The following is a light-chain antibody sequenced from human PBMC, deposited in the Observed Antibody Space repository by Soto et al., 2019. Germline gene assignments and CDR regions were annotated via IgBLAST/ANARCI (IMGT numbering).Light chain of an antibody. Sequence: QAVVTQEPSLTVSPGGTVTLTCASSTVAVTSGYYPNWFQQKPGQAPRALIYSTSNKQSWTPARFSGSLLGGKAALTLSGVQPEDEAEYYCLLYYGGAQPWVFGGGTKLTVL. CDR3: LLYYGGAQPWV. CDR2: STS. J-gene: IGLJ3*02. CDR1: TVAVTSGYY. V-gene: IGLV7-43*01.